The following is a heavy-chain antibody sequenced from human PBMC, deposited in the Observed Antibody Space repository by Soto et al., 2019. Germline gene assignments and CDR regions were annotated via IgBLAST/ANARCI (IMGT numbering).Heavy chain of an antibody. CDR3: ARAGLGLAFDS. J-gene: IGHJ5*01. CDR1: GDSMNNNNW. CDR2: IYHSGAT. D-gene: IGHD6-19*01. Sequence: QVQLQESGPGLVKPSGTLSLTCAVSGDSMNNNNWWSWVRQSPRKGLEWIAEIYHSGATNYNPSLQSRVTISIDKCGKQFSLKLNSVTAADTAVYYCARAGLGLAFDSWGQGARVNVSS. V-gene: IGHV4-4*02.